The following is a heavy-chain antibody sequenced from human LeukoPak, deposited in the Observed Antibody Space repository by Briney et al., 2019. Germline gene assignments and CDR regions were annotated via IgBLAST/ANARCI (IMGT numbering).Heavy chain of an antibody. J-gene: IGHJ4*02. D-gene: IGHD6-19*01. CDR2: ISAYHGNT. Sequence: ASVTVSCKASGYTFTSYGISWVRQAPGQGLEWLGWISAYHGNTNYAQKLQGRVTMTTDTSTSTAYMELRSLRSDDTAVYYCARVLKPYSSGWPFDYWGQGTLVTVSS. CDR1: GYTFTSYG. V-gene: IGHV1-18*01. CDR3: ARVLKPYSSGWPFDY.